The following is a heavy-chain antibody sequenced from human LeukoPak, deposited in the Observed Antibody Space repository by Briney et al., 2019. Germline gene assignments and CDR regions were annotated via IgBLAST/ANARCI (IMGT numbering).Heavy chain of an antibody. CDR2: IIPIFGTA. V-gene: IGHV1-69*05. CDR3: ARGAVIAAAGRFYYYYMDV. Sequence: SVKVSCKASGGTFSSYAISWVRQAPGQGLEWMGGIIPIFGTANYAQRFQGRVTITTDESTSTAYMELSSLRSEDTAVYYCARGAVIAAAGRFYYYYMDVWGKGTTVTVSS. J-gene: IGHJ6*03. CDR1: GGTFSSYA. D-gene: IGHD6-13*01.